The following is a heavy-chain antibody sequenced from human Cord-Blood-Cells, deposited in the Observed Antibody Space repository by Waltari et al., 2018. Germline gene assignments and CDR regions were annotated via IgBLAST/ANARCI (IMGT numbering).Heavy chain of an antibody. D-gene: IGHD3-10*01. CDR3: ARENYYGSGSYQKYNWFDP. Sequence: QLQLQESGPGLVKPSETLSLTCTVSGCPLSSSSYYWGWIRQPPGKGLEWIGSIYYSGSTYYNPSLKSRVTISVDTSKNQFSLKLSSVTAADTTVYYCARENYYGSGSYQKYNWFDPWGQGTLVTVSS. CDR1: GCPLSSSSYY. V-gene: IGHV4-39*07. CDR2: IYYSGST. J-gene: IGHJ5*02.